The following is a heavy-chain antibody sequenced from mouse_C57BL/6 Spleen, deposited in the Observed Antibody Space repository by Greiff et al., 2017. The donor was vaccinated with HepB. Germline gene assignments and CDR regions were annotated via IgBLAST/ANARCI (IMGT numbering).Heavy chain of an antibody. V-gene: IGHV1-59*01. Sequence: QVQLQQPGAELVRPGTSVKLSCKASGYTFTSYWMHWVKQRPGQGLEWIGLIDPSDSYTNYNQKFKGKATLTVDTSSSTAYMQLSSLTSEDSAVYYCARRDGSRYYFDYWGQGTTLTVSS. J-gene: IGHJ2*01. CDR2: IDPSDSYT. D-gene: IGHD1-1*01. CDR1: GYTFTSYW. CDR3: ARRDGSRYYFDY.